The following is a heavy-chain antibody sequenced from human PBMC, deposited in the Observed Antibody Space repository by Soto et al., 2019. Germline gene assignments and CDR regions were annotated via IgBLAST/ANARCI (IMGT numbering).Heavy chain of an antibody. CDR3: AKEPMAVDTAMVTGIDY. D-gene: IGHD5-18*01. J-gene: IGHJ4*02. Sequence: GGSLRLSCAAPGFTFSGYVTHWVRQAPGKGLEWVAVISYDGSNKYYADSVKGRFTISRDNSKNTLSLQMNSLRAEDTAVYYCAKEPMAVDTAMVTGIDYWGQGTLVTVSS. CDR2: ISYDGSNK. CDR1: GFTFSGYV. V-gene: IGHV3-30*18.